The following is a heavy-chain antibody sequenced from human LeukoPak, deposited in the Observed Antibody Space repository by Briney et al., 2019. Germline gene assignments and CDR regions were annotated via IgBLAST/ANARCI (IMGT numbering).Heavy chain of an antibody. CDR3: ARAPYRIAVAGTLDY. Sequence: ASVKVSCKASGYTFTSYGISWVRQAPGQGLEWMGWISAYNGNTNYAQKLQGRVTMTTDTSTSTAYMELRSLRPDDTAVYYCARAPYRIAVAGTLDYWGQGTLVTVSS. J-gene: IGHJ4*02. CDR1: GYTFTSYG. D-gene: IGHD6-19*01. V-gene: IGHV1-18*01. CDR2: ISAYNGNT.